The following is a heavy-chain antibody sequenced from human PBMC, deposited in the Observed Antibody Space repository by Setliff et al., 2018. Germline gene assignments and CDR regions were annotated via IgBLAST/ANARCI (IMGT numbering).Heavy chain of an antibody. J-gene: IGHJ6*02. CDR2: IYNSGST. CDR1: GGSISGISYY. Sequence: PSETLSLTCTVSGGSISGISYYWGWFRQPPGKGLEWIGTIYNSGSTYYNVSLKSRVTISADTSKKQFSLKLTSVSAADTAVYYCARSACSSTSCYQYNGVDVWGQGTTVTVSS. V-gene: IGHV4-39*07. D-gene: IGHD2-2*01. CDR3: ARSACSSTSCYQYNGVDV.